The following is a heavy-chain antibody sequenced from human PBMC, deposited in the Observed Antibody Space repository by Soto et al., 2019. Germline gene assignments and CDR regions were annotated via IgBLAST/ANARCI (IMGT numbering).Heavy chain of an antibody. CDR1: GFTFGSYA. CDR3: ARYAGLSPGVRFNFDY. V-gene: IGHV3-23*01. J-gene: IGHJ4*02. D-gene: IGHD7-27*01. Sequence: EVQMLESGGGLIQPGGSLRLSCAASGFTFGSYAMSWVRQTSGKGLEWVSSISGSGGTTYYADSVKGRFTISRDNSRNTLHLQMNIRRADDTALYYCARYAGLSPGVRFNFDYWGQRSQV. CDR2: ISGSGGTT.